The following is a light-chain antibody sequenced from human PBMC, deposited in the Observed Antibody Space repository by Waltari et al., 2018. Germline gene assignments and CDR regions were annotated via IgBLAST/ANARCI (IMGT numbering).Light chain of an antibody. J-gene: IGLJ2*01. CDR3: SLYTSSSPL. Sequence: QSALTQPASVSGSPGESITISCTGTSSDVGGYNYVSSYQQHPGKAPKLMIYDVSNRPSGVFNCFAGSKSGNMPSLTISVLQAWDEADYYRSLYTSSSPLFGGVTKLTVL. CDR1: SSDVGGYNY. CDR2: DVS. V-gene: IGLV2-14*03.